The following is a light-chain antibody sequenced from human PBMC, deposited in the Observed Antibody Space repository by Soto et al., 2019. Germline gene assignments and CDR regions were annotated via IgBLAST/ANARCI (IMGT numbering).Light chain of an antibody. J-gene: IGKJ2*01. Sequence: EIVLTQSPGTLSLSPGERATLSCRASQSVSTSYLAWYQQKPGQAPRLLISGASRRATGTPDRFSGSGSGTDFTLTISRLEPEDFAVYYCQQYGSSYTFGQGTKLEIK. CDR1: QSVSTSY. V-gene: IGKV3-20*01. CDR3: QQYGSSYT. CDR2: GAS.